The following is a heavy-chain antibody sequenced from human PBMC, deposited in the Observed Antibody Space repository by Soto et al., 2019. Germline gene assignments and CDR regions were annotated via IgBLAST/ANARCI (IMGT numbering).Heavy chain of an antibody. D-gene: IGHD2-21*02. CDR3: ARDGGQERTYCGGDCWYYFDY. V-gene: IGHV4-31*03. CDR1: GGSISSGGYY. Sequence: SETLSLTCTVSGGSISSGGYYWSWIRQHPGKGLEWIGYIYYSGSTYYNPSLKSRVTISVDTSKNQFSLKLSSVTAADTAVYYCARDGGQERTYCGGDCWYYFDYWGRGTLVTVSS. CDR2: IYYSGST. J-gene: IGHJ4*02.